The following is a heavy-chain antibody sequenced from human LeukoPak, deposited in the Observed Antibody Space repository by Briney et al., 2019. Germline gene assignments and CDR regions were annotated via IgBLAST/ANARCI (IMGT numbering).Heavy chain of an antibody. CDR3: ARPLRIAARPGAFDI. V-gene: IGHV3-30*19. J-gene: IGHJ3*02. D-gene: IGHD6-6*01. Sequence: GGSLRLSCAASGFTFSSYGMHWVRQAPGKGLEWVAVISYDGSNKYYADSVKGRFTISRDNSKNTLYLQMNSLRAEDTAVYYCARPLRIAARPGAFDIWGQGTMVTVSS. CDR1: GFTFSSYG. CDR2: ISYDGSNK.